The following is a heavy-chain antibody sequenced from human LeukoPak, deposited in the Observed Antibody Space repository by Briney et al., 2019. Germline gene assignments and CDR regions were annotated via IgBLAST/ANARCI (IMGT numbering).Heavy chain of an antibody. V-gene: IGHV3-48*01. CDR2: ISSSSSSTI. CDR1: GFTFSSYS. CDR3: ARQPEYSSGWYRGAWYFDL. J-gene: IGHJ2*01. D-gene: IGHD6-19*01. Sequence: GGSLRLSCAASGFTFSSYSMNWVRQAPGKGLEWVSYISSSSSSTIYYADSVKGRFTISRDNAKNSLYLQMNSLRAEDTAVYYCARQPEYSSGWYRGAWYFDLWGRGTLVTVSS.